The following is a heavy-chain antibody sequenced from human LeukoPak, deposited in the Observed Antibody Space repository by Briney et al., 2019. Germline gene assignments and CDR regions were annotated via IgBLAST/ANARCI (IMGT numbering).Heavy chain of an antibody. V-gene: IGHV1-2*02. Sequence: ASVKVSCKASGYTFIGYYMQWVRQAPGQGLEWMGWISPNSGGTNYAQKFQGRVTTTRDTSISTAYMELSGLRSDDTAVSYCAKYHTIRSFDYWGQGTLVTVSS. CDR2: ISPNSGGT. D-gene: IGHD3-3*01. CDR3: AKYHTIRSFDY. J-gene: IGHJ4*02. CDR1: GYTFIGYY.